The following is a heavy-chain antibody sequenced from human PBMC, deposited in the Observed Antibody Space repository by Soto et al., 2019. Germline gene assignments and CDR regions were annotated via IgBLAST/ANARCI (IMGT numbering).Heavy chain of an antibody. CDR3: AREGRLTGTDGFDY. CDR1: GGTFSPYG. J-gene: IGHJ4*02. Sequence: ASVKVSCKISGGTFSPYGVSWVRQAPGQGLEWMGMIIPIFDATNYAQKFQGRVTITADTSTSTAYMELSSLRSEDTAVYYCAREGRLTGTDGFDYWGQGTLVTVSS. CDR2: IIPIFDAT. D-gene: IGHD1-20*01. V-gene: IGHV1-69*06.